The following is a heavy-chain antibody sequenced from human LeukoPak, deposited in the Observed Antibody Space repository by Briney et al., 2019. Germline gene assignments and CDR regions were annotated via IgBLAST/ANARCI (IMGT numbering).Heavy chain of an antibody. CDR2: IYHSGST. J-gene: IGHJ6*03. Sequence: SETLSLTCTVSGYSISSGYYWGWIRQPPGKGLEWIGSIYHSGSTYYNPSLKMRVTISVDTSKNQFSLKLSSVTAADTAVYYCAREMVEYYDILTGYYTYYYYMDVWGKGTTVTVSS. CDR3: AREMVEYYDILTGYYTYYYYMDV. D-gene: IGHD3-9*01. CDR1: GYSISSGYY. V-gene: IGHV4-38-2*02.